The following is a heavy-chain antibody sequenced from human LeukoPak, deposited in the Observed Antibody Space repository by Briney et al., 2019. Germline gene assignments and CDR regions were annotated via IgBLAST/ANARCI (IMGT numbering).Heavy chain of an antibody. CDR1: GFTFSSYS. V-gene: IGHV3-21*01. CDR2: ISSSSSYI. D-gene: IGHD6-6*01. CDR3: ASWYRSSFSRFDY. J-gene: IGHJ4*02. Sequence: GGSLRLACAASGFTFSSYSMNWVRQAPGKGLEWVSSISSSSSYIYYADSVKGRFTISRDNAKNSLYLQMNSLRAEDTAVYYCASWYRSSFSRFDYWGQGTLVTVSS.